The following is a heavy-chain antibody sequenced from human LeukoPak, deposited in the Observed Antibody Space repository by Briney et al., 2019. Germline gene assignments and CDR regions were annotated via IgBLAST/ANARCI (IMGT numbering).Heavy chain of an antibody. CDR2: IKQDGSEK. V-gene: IGHV3-7*01. D-gene: IGHD3-22*01. CDR3: ARDNYDSSGYYEERAFDI. J-gene: IGHJ3*02. CDR1: GFTFSSYW. Sequence: GGSLRLSCAASGFTFSSYWMSWVRQAPGKGLAWVANIKQDGSEKYYVDSVKGRFTISRDNAKNSLYLQMNSLRAEDTAVYYCARDNYDSSGYYEERAFDIWGQGTMVTVSS.